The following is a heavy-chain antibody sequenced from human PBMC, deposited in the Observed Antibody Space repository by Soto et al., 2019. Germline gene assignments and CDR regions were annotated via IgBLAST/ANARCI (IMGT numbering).Heavy chain of an antibody. CDR3: ARDSRAGSSWYLGFENYYSYYGMDV. CDR2: ISAYNGNT. D-gene: IGHD6-13*01. Sequence: QVQLVQSGAEVKKPGASVKVSCKASGYTFTSYGISWVRQAPGQGLEWMGWISAYNGNTNYAQKLQGRVTMTTDTSTSTAYMVLRRPRSDATALYYCARDSRAGSSWYLGFENYYSYYGMDVWGQGTTVTVSS. J-gene: IGHJ6*02. CDR1: GYTFTSYG. V-gene: IGHV1-18*01.